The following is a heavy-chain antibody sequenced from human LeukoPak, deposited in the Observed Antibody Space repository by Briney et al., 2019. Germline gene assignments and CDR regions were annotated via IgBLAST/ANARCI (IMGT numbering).Heavy chain of an antibody. CDR2: INPNSGGT. Sequence: ASAKVSCKASGYTFTGYYMHWVRQAPGQGLEGMGWINPNSGGTNYAQKFQGRVTMTRDTSISTAYMELSRLRSDDTAVYYCARDSLRRIAAASGYWGQETLVTVSS. CDR1: GYTFTGYY. CDR3: ARDSLRRIAAASGY. D-gene: IGHD6-13*01. V-gene: IGHV1-2*02. J-gene: IGHJ4*02.